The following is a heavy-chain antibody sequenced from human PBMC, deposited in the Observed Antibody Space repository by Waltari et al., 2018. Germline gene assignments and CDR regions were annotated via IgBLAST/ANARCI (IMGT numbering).Heavy chain of an antibody. D-gene: IGHD3-9*01. CDR3: ARVRSGYDITNWFDP. Sequence: QVQLVQSGAEVKKPGSSVKVSCKASGGTFSSYTISWVRQAPGQGLEWTGRIIPSRGIANNAQELQGRVTITADNSTSTAYMELSSLRSEDTAVYYCARVRSGYDITNWFDPWGQGTLVTVSS. J-gene: IGHJ5*02. V-gene: IGHV1-69*02. CDR2: IIPSRGIA. CDR1: GGTFSSYT.